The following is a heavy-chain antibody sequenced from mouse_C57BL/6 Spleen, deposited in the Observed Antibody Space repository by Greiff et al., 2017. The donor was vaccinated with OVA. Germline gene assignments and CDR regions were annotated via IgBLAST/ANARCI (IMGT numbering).Heavy chain of an antibody. J-gene: IGHJ4*01. V-gene: IGHV1-5*01. CDR2: IYPGNSDT. Sequence: EVQLQQSGTVLARPGASVKMSCKTSGYTFTSYWMHWVKQRPGQGLEWIGAIYPGNSDTSYNQKFKGKAKLTAVTSASTAYMELSSLTNEDSAVYYCTGITTVVGDAMDYWGQGTSATVSS. D-gene: IGHD1-1*01. CDR3: TGITTVVGDAMDY. CDR1: GYTFTSYW.